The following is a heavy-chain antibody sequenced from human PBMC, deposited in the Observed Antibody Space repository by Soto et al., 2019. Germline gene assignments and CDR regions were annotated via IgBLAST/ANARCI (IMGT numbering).Heavy chain of an antibody. V-gene: IGHV3-15*07. Sequence: EVQLVESGGGLVKPGGSLRLSCAASGFTFSNAWMNWVRQAPGKGLEWVGRIKSKTDGGTTDYAAPVKGRFTISRDDSKNTRYLQMNSLKTEDTAVYYCPTDAASPKWKLGDYGMDVWGQGTTVTVSS. CDR3: PTDAASPKWKLGDYGMDV. D-gene: IGHD1-26*01. CDR1: GFTFSNAW. J-gene: IGHJ6*02. CDR2: IKSKTDGGTT.